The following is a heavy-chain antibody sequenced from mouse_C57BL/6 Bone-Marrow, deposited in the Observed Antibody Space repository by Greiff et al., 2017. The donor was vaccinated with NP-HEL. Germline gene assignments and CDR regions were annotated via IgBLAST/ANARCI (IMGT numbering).Heavy chain of an antibody. Sequence: VQGVESGPGLVQPSQSLSITCTVSGFSLTSYGVHWVRQSPGKGLEWLGVIWSGGSTDYNAAFISRLSISKDNSKSQVFFKMNSLQADDTAIYYCARNEGSNYGYFDYWGQGTTLTVSS. V-gene: IGHV2-2*01. CDR3: ARNEGSNYGYFDY. D-gene: IGHD2-5*01. CDR2: IWSGGST. J-gene: IGHJ2*01. CDR1: GFSLTSYG.